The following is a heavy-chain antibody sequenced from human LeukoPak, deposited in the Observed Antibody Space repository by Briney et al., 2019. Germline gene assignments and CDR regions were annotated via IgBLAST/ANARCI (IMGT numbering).Heavy chain of an antibody. CDR3: AREGDGWGSYSVYYYFAFDV. V-gene: IGHV3-48*03. CDR1: GFTFSSYE. CDR2: ISSSGATI. Sequence: GGSLRLSCAASGFTFSSYEMNWVRQAPGKGLEWVSSISSSGATIYYADPVKGRFTISRDNAKSSLYLQMNGLRAEDTAVYYCAREGDGWGSYSVYYYFAFDVWGQGTTVTVSS. J-gene: IGHJ6*02. D-gene: IGHD3-10*01.